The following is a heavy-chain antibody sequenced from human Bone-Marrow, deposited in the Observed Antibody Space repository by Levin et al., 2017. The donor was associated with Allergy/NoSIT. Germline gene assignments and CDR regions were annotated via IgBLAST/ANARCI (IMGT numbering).Heavy chain of an antibody. Sequence: ASVKVSCKTSGYNFVDPGISWVRQAPGQGLEWMGWINTHSGNTVYAQNLQGRVTLTRDTSTNTAYMELRSLTSDDTGVYYCARDPSIPASPLDYWGQGTLITVSS. J-gene: IGHJ4*02. V-gene: IGHV1-18*01. CDR3: ARDPSIPASPLDY. D-gene: IGHD3-3*02. CDR2: INTHSGNT. CDR1: GYNFVDPG.